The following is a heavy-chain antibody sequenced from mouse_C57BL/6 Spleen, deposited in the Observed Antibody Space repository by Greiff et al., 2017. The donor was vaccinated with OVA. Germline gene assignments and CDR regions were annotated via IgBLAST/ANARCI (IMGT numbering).Heavy chain of an antibody. D-gene: IGHD4-1*01. CDR2: INPSSGYT. CDR3: ATLTRSNWDVEYYFDY. Sequence: QVQLQQSGAELAKPGASVKLSCKASGYTFTSYWMHWVKQRPGQGLEWIGYINPSSGYTKYNQKFKDKATLTADKSSSPAYMQLSSLTYEDSAVYYFATLTRSNWDVEYYFDYWGQGTTLTVSS. V-gene: IGHV1-7*01. J-gene: IGHJ2*01. CDR1: GYTFTSYW.